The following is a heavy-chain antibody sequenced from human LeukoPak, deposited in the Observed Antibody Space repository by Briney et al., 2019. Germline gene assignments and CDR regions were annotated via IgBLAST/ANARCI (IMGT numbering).Heavy chain of an antibody. V-gene: IGHV3-53*01. D-gene: IGHD5-24*01. Sequence: GGSLRLSCAASGFTVSSNYMSWVRQAPGKGLEWVSVIYSGGSTYYADSVKGRFTISRDNSKNTLYLQMDSLRAEDSAVYYCARGPGGWLQFPMSYWGQGTLVTVSS. J-gene: IGHJ4*02. CDR1: GFTVSSNY. CDR3: ARGPGGWLQFPMSY. CDR2: IYSGGST.